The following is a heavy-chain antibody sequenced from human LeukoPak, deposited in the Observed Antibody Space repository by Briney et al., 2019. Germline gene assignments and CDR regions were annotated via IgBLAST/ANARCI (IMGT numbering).Heavy chain of an antibody. CDR2: IYYSGST. CDR1: GVSISSYY. D-gene: IGHD6-13*01. J-gene: IGHJ4*02. Sequence: SETLSLTCTVSGVSISSYYWSWIRQPPGKGLEWIGYIYYSGSTNYNPSLKSRVTISVDTSKNQFSLKLSSVTAADTAVYYCARKRSWYGGCDYWGQGTLVTVSS. V-gene: IGHV4-59*01. CDR3: ARKRSWYGGCDY.